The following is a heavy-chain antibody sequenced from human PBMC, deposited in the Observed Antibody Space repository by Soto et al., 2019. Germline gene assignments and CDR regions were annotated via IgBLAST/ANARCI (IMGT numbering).Heavy chain of an antibody. CDR1: GFTFSSYG. V-gene: IGHV3-33*01. CDR2: IWYDGSNK. J-gene: IGHJ4*02. D-gene: IGHD2-15*01. CDR3: ARDKTVVTPCFFDY. Sequence: QVQLVESGGGVVQPGRSLRLSCAASGFTFSSYGMHWVRQAPGKGLEWVAVIWYDGSNKYYADSVKGRFTISRDNSKNSQDQEMSGLKTQDTDVYYCARDKTVVTPCFFDYGGQGTLVTVSS.